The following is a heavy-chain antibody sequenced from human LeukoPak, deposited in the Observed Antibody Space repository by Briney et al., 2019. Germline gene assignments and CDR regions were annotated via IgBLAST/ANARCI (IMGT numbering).Heavy chain of an antibody. CDR2: MNKDGSEE. Sequence: GSLRLSCAASGFILSNHRMTWVRQAPGKGPEWVANMNKDGSEEYYVDSVKGRFTIFKDTAKNSLYLQMNNLRVEDTALYYCARNNDMDVWGQGTTVVVSS. V-gene: IGHV3-7*03. CDR1: GFILSNHR. CDR3: ARNNDMDV. J-gene: IGHJ6*02. D-gene: IGHD1/OR15-1a*01.